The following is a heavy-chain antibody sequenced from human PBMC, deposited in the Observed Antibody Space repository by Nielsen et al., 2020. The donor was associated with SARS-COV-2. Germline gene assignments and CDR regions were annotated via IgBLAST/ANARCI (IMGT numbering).Heavy chain of an antibody. CDR3: ARGGGGTTRKYYFDY. CDR1: GFTFSSYW. Sequence: GESLKISCAASGFTFSSYWMHWVRQAPGKGLVWVSRINSDGSSTSYADSVKGRFTISRDNAKNTLYLQMNSLRAEDTAVYYCARGGGGTTRKYYFDYWGQGTLVTVSS. CDR2: INSDGSST. J-gene: IGHJ4*02. D-gene: IGHD1-14*01. V-gene: IGHV3-74*01.